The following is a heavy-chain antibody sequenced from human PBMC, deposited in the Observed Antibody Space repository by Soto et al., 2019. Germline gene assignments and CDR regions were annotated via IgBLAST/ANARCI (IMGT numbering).Heavy chain of an antibody. CDR1: GVTFTSSA. Sequence: SVKVSCKAAGVTFTSSAVQWVRQARGQRLEWIGWIVVGSGNTNYAQKFQERVTITRDMSTSTAYMELSSLRSEDTAVYYCAADPGSGIVHYYGMDVWGQGTTVTVSS. J-gene: IGHJ6*02. CDR3: AADPGSGIVHYYGMDV. CDR2: IVVGSGNT. D-gene: IGHD3-10*01. V-gene: IGHV1-58*01.